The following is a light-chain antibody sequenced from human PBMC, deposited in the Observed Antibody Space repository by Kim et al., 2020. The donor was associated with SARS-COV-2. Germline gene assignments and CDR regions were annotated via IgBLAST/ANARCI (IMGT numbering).Light chain of an antibody. CDR3: LQDYTYPRT. J-gene: IGKJ2*01. CDR2: GAS. Sequence: ASVGDSVPRSCRANQAIRNDLDWYQQKPGEAPKLLIYGASTLQSGVPSRFSGSGSGTDFTLTISSLQPEDFATYFCLQDYTYPRTFGQGTKLEI. V-gene: IGKV1-6*01. CDR1: QAIRND.